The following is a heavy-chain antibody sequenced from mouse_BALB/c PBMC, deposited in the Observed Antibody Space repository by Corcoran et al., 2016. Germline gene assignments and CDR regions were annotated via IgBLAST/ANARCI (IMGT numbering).Heavy chain of an antibody. CDR1: GFNIKDTY. J-gene: IGHJ3*01. Sequence: EVQLQQSGAELVKPGASVKLSCTASGFNIKDTYMHWVKQRPEQGLEWIGRIDPANGNTTYDPKFQGKATITADTSSNTAYLQLSSLTSEDSAVYYCARHGSSYPFAYWGQGTVVTASA. V-gene: IGHV14-3*02. CDR3: ARHGSSYPFAY. CDR2: IDPANGNT. D-gene: IGHD1-1*01.